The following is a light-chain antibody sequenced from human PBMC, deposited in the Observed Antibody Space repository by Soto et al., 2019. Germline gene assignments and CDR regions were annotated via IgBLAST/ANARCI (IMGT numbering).Light chain of an antibody. CDR3: QQRTNWLWT. CDR2: DAS. V-gene: IGKV3-11*01. CDR1: QSVNNY. Sequence: PGERATLSCRASQSVNNYLAWYQQKPGQAPRLLIYDASTRATGIPARFSGSGSGTDFTLTISSLEPEDFAVYYCQQRTNWLWTFGPGTKVEIK. J-gene: IGKJ1*01.